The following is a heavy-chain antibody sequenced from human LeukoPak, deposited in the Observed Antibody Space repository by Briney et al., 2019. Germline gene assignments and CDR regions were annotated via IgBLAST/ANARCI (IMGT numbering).Heavy chain of an antibody. CDR1: GDTFSSNT. D-gene: IGHD5-24*01. CDR2: IIPLLDRT. J-gene: IGHJ4*02. Sequence: GASVKVSCKTSGDTFSSNTLSWMRQAPGQGLEWMRRIIPLLDRTDYAQKFQGRVTITADESTTTAYMELSSLRFEDTAFYYCARAKGRDGYNGFDYWGQGTLVTVSS. CDR3: ARAKGRDGYNGFDY. V-gene: IGHV1-69*08.